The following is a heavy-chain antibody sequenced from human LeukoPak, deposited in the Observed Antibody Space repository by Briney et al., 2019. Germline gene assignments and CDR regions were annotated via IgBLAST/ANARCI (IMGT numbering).Heavy chain of an antibody. CDR1: GFTFSNYA. J-gene: IGHJ4*02. Sequence: GGSLRLSCVASGFTFSNYAMSWVRQAPGKRLEWVSAVTGRGGSTNYADSVKGRFTISRDNSRNTLFLQMNSLRAEDTAIYYCAKWGDFDILTGYYVSDFWGQGTLVTVSS. D-gene: IGHD3-9*01. CDR3: AKWGDFDILTGYYVSDF. CDR2: VTGRGGST. V-gene: IGHV3-23*01.